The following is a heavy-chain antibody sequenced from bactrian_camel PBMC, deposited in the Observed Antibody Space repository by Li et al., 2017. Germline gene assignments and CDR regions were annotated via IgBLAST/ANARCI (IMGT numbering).Heavy chain of an antibody. CDR1: RFFAC. CDR3: GPTPSPAQTATQTWTFVT. D-gene: IGHD3*01. CDR2: MSASSV. J-gene: IGHJ6*01. Sequence: HVQLVESGGGSVRAGGSLTLYCKASRFFACMGWFRQYAGNRREGLASMSASSVKYADSLAGRLYIYKHLGNRTLNLQIDSLQPEDTAMYYCGPTPSPAQTATQTWTFVTRARGPRSPSPR. V-gene: IGHV3S53*01.